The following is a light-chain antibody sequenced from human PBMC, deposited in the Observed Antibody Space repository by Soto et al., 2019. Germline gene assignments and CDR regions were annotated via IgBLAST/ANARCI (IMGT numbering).Light chain of an antibody. Sequence: DIQMTQSPVSLSASVGDRVTITCRASQGIRNYLGWFQQKTGEAPKRLIHATSSLEGGVPSRFSGSGSGTEFTLTISSLQPEDFATYYCLQHNSYPYTFGQGTKLEIK. CDR2: ATS. CDR3: LQHNSYPYT. J-gene: IGKJ2*01. V-gene: IGKV1-17*01. CDR1: QGIRNY.